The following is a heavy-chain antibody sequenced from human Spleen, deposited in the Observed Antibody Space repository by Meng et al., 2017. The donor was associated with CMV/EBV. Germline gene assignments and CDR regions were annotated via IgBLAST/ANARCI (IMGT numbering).Heavy chain of an antibody. CDR1: GGSVNSAAYY. J-gene: IGHJ4*02. D-gene: IGHD3-3*01. Sequence: TVSGGSVNSAAYYWSWIRQHPGKGLQWIGYIYYSGRTYYNPSLKSRVSISLDTSKKQFSLKLSSVTAADTAVYHCARVDFWSGSYDYWGQGTLVTVSS. V-gene: IGHV4-31*03. CDR2: IYYSGRT. CDR3: ARVDFWSGSYDY.